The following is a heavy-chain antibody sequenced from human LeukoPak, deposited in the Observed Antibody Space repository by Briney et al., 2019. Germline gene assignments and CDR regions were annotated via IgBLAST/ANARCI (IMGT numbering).Heavy chain of an antibody. Sequence: GGSLRLSCAASGFTFSSYAMNWVRQAQGKGLEWVAAISYDGSNKYYADSVKGRFTISRDNSKNTLYLQMNSLRAEYTAVYYCARGLYYYGSGSRMPFDYWGQGTLVTVSS. V-gene: IGHV3-30*04. CDR3: ARGLYYYGSGSRMPFDY. D-gene: IGHD3-10*01. CDR2: ISYDGSNK. J-gene: IGHJ4*02. CDR1: GFTFSSYA.